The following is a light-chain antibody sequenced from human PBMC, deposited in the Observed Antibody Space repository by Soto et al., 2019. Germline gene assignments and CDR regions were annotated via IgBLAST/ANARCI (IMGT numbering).Light chain of an antibody. J-gene: IGLJ2*01. V-gene: IGLV2-14*01. CDR3: NSYTSSTTLV. CDR2: EVS. Sequence: QSALTQPASVSGSPGQSITISCTGTSSDVGGYNYVSWYQQHPGKAPKLLIYEVSNRPSGVSNRFTASKSGNTASLTISGLQAEDEAEYYCNSYTSSTTLVFCGGTKLTVL. CDR1: SSDVGGYNY.